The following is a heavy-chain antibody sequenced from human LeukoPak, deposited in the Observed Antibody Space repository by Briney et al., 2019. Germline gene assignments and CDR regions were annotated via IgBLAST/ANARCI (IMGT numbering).Heavy chain of an antibody. CDR1: GGTFSSYA. D-gene: IGHD6-19*01. Sequence: ASVKVSCKASGGTFSSYAISWVRQAPGQGLEWMGGIIPIFGTANYAQKSQGRITITADESTSTAYMELSSLRSEDTAVYYCARKVAVAGTENWFDPWGQGTLVAVSS. CDR2: IIPIFGTA. J-gene: IGHJ5*02. CDR3: ARKVAVAGTENWFDP. V-gene: IGHV1-69*13.